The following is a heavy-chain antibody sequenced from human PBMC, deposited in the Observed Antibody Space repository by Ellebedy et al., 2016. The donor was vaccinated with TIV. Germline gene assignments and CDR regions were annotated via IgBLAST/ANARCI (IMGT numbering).Heavy chain of an antibody. V-gene: IGHV3-11*05. Sequence: GGSLRLXCAASGFTFSDYYMSWIRQAPGKGLEWVSYISSSSSYTNYADSVKGRFTISRDNAKNSLYLQMNSLRAEDTAVYYCARVWAWGELPFDYWGQGTLVTVSS. J-gene: IGHJ4*02. CDR1: GFTFSDYY. D-gene: IGHD1-26*01. CDR2: ISSSSSYT. CDR3: ARVWAWGELPFDY.